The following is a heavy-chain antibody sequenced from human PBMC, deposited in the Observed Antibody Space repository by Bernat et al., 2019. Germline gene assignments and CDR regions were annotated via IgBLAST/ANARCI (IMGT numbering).Heavy chain of an antibody. CDR3: TRSGALAEQTIDY. V-gene: IGHV3-73*01. Sequence: EVQLAESGGGLVQPGGSLKLSCAASGFTFSDSTMQWVRQASGKGLEWVGRVRTKANSYTTSYAASVKGRFTISRDDSRNMAYLQMNSLKIEDTAVYYCTRSGALAEQTIDYWGQGTLVTVSS. J-gene: IGHJ4*02. CDR1: GFTFSDST. CDR2: VRTKANSYTT. D-gene: IGHD3-10*01.